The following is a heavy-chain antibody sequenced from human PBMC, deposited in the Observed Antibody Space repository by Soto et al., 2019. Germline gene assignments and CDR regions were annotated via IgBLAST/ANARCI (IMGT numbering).Heavy chain of an antibody. CDR2: FDPEDGET. CDR1: GYTLTELS. J-gene: IGHJ6*03. D-gene: IGHD6-6*01. CDR3: ATGINIAARTNYYYYYMDV. Sequence: GASVKVSCKVSGYTLTELSMHWVRQAPGKGLEWMGGFDPEDGETIYAQKFQGRVTMTEDTSTDTAYMELSSLRSEDTAVNYCATGINIAARTNYYYYYMDVWGKGTTVTVSS. V-gene: IGHV1-24*01.